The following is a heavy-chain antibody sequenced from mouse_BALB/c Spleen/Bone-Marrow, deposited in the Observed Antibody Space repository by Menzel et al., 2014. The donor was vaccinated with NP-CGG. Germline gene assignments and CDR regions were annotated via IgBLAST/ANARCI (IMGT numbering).Heavy chain of an antibody. V-gene: IGHV1-14*01. CDR2: INPYNDGT. Sequence: LQESGPELVKPGASVKMSCKASGYTFTSYVVHWVKQKPGQGLEWIGYINPYNDGTKYNEKFKGKATLTSDKSSSTAYMELSSLTSEDSAVYYCAREGVDYFDYWGQGTTLTVSS. CDR3: AREGVDYFDY. J-gene: IGHJ2*01. CDR1: GYTFTSYV.